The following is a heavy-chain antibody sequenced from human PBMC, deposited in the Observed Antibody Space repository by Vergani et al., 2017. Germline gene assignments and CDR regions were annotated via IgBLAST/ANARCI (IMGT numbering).Heavy chain of an antibody. CDR1: GYTFTSYA. D-gene: IGHD1-26*01. CDR2: INAGNGNT. Sequence: QVQLVQSGAEVKKPGASVKVSCKASGYTFTSYAMHWVRQAPGQRLEWMGWINAGNGNTKYSQKIQGRVTITRDTSASTAYMELSSLRSEDTAVYYCARDQSVVGATYYYYYMDVWGKGTTVTVSS. V-gene: IGHV1-3*01. J-gene: IGHJ6*03. CDR3: ARDQSVVGATYYYYYMDV.